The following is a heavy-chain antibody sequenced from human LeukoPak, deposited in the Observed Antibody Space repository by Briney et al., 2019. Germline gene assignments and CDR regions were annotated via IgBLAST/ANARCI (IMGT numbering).Heavy chain of an antibody. CDR2: IYSGGST. CDR1: GFTVSSNY. V-gene: IGHV3-53*01. J-gene: IGHJ4*02. CDR3: AKREARSFEF. Sequence: GGSLRLSCAASGFTVSSNYMSWVRQASGKGLEWVSVIYSGGSTFYADSVKGRFGISRDNSKNTLYLQMNSLRAEDTAVYYCAKREARSFEFWGQGTLVTVSS. D-gene: IGHD5-24*01.